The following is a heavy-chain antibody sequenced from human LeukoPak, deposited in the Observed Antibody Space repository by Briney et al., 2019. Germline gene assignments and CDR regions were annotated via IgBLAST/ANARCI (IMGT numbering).Heavy chain of an antibody. CDR1: GFTFSGYW. CDR2: IDLDGSRT. V-gene: IGHV3-74*01. D-gene: IGHD3-16*01. CDR3: VVLRGITPFRPDGFDI. Sequence: GGSLRLSCAASGFTFSGYWMHWVRQPPGQGLEWVSRIDLDGSRTNYADSVQGRFTISRDNAKNTLYLQMNSLRADDTAVYYCVVLRGITPFRPDGFDIWGQGTIVSVSS. J-gene: IGHJ3*02.